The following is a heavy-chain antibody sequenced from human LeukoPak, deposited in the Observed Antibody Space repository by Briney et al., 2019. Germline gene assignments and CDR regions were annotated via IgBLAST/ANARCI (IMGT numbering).Heavy chain of an antibody. CDR2: VSAYNGNT. Sequence: ASVKVSCKASGYTFTSYGISWVRQAPGQGLERMGWVSAYNGNTNYAQKLQGRVTMTTDTSTSTAYMELRSLRSDDTAVYYCARYDDYGSGSDYWGQGTLVTVSS. J-gene: IGHJ4*02. V-gene: IGHV1-18*01. CDR1: GYTFTSYG. D-gene: IGHD3-10*01. CDR3: ARYDDYGSGSDY.